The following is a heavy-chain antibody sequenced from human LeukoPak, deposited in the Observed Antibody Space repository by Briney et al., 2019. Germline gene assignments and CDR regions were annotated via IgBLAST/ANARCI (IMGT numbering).Heavy chain of an antibody. CDR2: IYTSGST. V-gene: IGHV4-61*02. D-gene: IGHD5-18*01. CDR3: ARHRKVDTAGDY. Sequence: SQTLSLTCTVSGGSISSGSYYWSWIRQPAGKGLEWIGRIYTSGSTNYNPSLKSRVTISVDTSKNQFSLKLISVTAADTAVYYCARHRKVDTAGDYWGQGTLVTVSS. CDR1: GGSISSGSYY. J-gene: IGHJ4*02.